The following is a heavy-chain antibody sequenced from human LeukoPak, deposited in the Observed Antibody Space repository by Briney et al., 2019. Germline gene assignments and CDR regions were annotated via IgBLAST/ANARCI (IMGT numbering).Heavy chain of an antibody. J-gene: IGHJ4*02. CDR2: ISGSGGST. CDR1: GFTFSSYA. CDR3: ARGVLKLRSAAGTLGY. Sequence: PGGSLRLACAASGFTFSSYAMSWVRQAPGKGLEWVSAISGSGGSTYYADSVKSRFTISRDNSKNTLYLQMNSLRAEDTAVYYCARGVLKLRSAAGTLGYWGQGTLVTVSS. V-gene: IGHV3-23*01. D-gene: IGHD6-13*01.